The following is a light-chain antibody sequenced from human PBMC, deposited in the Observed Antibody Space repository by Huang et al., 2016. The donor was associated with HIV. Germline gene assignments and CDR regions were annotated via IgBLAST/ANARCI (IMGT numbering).Light chain of an antibody. CDR3: QQRYSSWT. V-gene: IGKV3-11*01. Sequence: EIVLTQSPATLSLSRGERATLSCRASQSVSNYLAWYQQTPVPAPRLLRYDIASRATGSPPRFSGSGSGTDFTLTISSLEPEDFAVYYCQQRYSSWTFGQGTKVEIK. J-gene: IGKJ1*01. CDR2: DIA. CDR1: QSVSNY.